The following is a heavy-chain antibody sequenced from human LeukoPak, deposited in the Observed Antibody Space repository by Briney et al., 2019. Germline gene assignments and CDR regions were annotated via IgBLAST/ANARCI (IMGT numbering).Heavy chain of an antibody. D-gene: IGHD2-15*01. V-gene: IGHV1-2*02. J-gene: IGHJ4*02. CDR3: ARAGVVVVAATYFDY. CDR1: GYTFTGYY. CDR2: NNPNSGGT. Sequence: ASVKVSCKASGYTFTGYYMHWVRQAPGQGLEWMGWNNPNSGGTNYAQKFQGRVTMTRDTSISTAYMELSRLRSDDTAVYYCARAGVVVVAATYFDYWGQGTLVTVSS.